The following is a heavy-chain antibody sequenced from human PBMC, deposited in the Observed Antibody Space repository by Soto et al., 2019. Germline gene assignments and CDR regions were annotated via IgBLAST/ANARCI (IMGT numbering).Heavy chain of an antibody. Sequence: GASVAVCCTASGDTLAGYARRWVRQAPGQRLEWMGWINAGNGNTKYSQKFQGRVTITRDTSASTAYMELSSLRSEDTAVYYCARAVAVAADFDYWGQGTLVTVSS. D-gene: IGHD6-19*01. CDR3: ARAVAVAADFDY. CDR2: INAGNGNT. V-gene: IGHV1-3*01. CDR1: GDTLAGYA. J-gene: IGHJ4*02.